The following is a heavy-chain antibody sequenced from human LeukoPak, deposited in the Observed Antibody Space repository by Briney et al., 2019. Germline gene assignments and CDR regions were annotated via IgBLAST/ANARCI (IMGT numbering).Heavy chain of an antibody. CDR3: ARGLDCSGGSCYSDYFDY. D-gene: IGHD2-15*01. CDR2: INHSGST. CDR1: GGSFSGYY. J-gene: IGHJ4*02. Sequence: SETLSLTCAVYGGSFSGYYWSWIRQPPGKGLEWIGEINHSGSTNYNLSLKSRVTISVDTSKNQFSLKLSSVTAADTAVYYCARGLDCSGGSCYSDYFDYWGQGTLVTVSS. V-gene: IGHV4-34*01.